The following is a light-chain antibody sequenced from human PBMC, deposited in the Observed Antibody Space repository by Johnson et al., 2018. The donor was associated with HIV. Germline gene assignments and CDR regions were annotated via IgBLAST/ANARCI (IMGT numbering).Light chain of an antibody. Sequence: LTQPPSMSAAPGQRVTISCSGSSSNIGNNYVSWYQQVPGAAPKLLIYDNNKRPSGIPDRFSGSKSGASATLGITGLQTGDEADYYCETWDSSLSGYYVFGTGTKLTVL. CDR2: DNN. CDR1: SSNIGNNY. J-gene: IGLJ1*01. CDR3: ETWDSSLSGYYV. V-gene: IGLV1-51*01.